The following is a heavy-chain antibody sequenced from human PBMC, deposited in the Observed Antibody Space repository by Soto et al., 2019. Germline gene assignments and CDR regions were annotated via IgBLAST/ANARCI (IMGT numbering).Heavy chain of an antibody. CDR3: ARGRSVCYDSTPPPMFDP. D-gene: IGHD3-10*01. V-gene: IGHV3-13*01. J-gene: IGHJ5*02. CDR1: GFTFSTFN. Sequence: PGGSLRLSCAGSGFTFSTFNIHWVRQAPGKGLEWVSGIGTLSDTFYAASVQGRFTISRQKAKNSVYLQMNSLRAGDTAFYYCARGRSVCYDSTPPPMFDPWGQGTLVTVSS. CDR2: IGTLSDT.